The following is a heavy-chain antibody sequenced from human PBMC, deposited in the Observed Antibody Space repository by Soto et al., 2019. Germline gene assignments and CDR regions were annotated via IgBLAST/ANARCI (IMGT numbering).Heavy chain of an antibody. J-gene: IGHJ6*02. CDR3: AREGWLIGGDYYGMDV. D-gene: IGHD3-16*01. CDR2: ISYDGSNK. V-gene: IGHV3-30-3*01. CDR1: GFTFSSYA. Sequence: GGSLRLSCAASGFTFSSYAMHWVRQAPGKGLEWVAVISYDGSNKYYADSVKGRFTISRDNSKNTLYLQMNSLRAEDTAVYYCAREGWLIGGDYYGMDVWGQGTTVTVSS.